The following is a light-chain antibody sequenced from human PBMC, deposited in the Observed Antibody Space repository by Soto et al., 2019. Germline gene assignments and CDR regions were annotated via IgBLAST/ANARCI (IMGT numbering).Light chain of an antibody. CDR1: QGIGNY. Sequence: DIQMTQSPSSLSASVGDRVTITCRASQGIGNYLAWYQQRPGKVPKLLIYAASTLQSGVPSRFSGSGSGTDFTLTISSLEPEDFGVYYCQQRSNWPPVTFGGGTKVDI. V-gene: IGKV1-27*01. J-gene: IGKJ4*01. CDR2: AAS. CDR3: QQRSNWPPVT.